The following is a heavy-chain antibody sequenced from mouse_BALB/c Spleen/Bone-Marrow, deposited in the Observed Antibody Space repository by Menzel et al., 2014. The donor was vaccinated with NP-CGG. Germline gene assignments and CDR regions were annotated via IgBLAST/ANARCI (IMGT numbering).Heavy chain of an antibody. V-gene: IGHV7-3*02. CDR3: ARFFNWGLDY. Sequence: EVKVVESGGGLVQPGGSLRLSCATSGFTFTDYYMSWVRQPPGKALEWLGFIRNKANGYTTEYSASVKGRFTISRDNSQSILYLQMNTLRAEDSATHYCARFFNWGLDYWGQGTTLTVSS. D-gene: IGHD4-1*01. CDR2: IRNKANGYTT. J-gene: IGHJ2*01. CDR1: GFTFTDYY.